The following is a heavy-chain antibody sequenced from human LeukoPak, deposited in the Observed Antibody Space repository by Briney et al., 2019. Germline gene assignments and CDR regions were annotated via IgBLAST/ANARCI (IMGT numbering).Heavy chain of an antibody. J-gene: IGHJ4*02. CDR1: GFTFSIYS. D-gene: IGHD2-2*01. CDR2: ISSSSSYI. CDR3: ARGDIVVVPAAMQIGY. Sequence: GGSLRLSCAASGFTFSIYSMNWVRHAPAKGLECGSSISSSSSYIYYADSVKGRFTISRDNAKNSLYLQMNSLRAEDTAVYYCARGDIVVVPAAMQIGYWGQGTLVTVSS. V-gene: IGHV3-21*01.